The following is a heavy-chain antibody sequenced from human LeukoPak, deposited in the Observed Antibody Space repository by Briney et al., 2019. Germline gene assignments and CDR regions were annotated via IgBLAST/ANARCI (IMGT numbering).Heavy chain of an antibody. CDR3: ARNSIVGAALDY. J-gene: IGHJ4*02. Sequence: GASVKVSCKASGYTFTSYDINWVRQATGQGLEWMGWMNPNSGNTGYAQKFQGRVTMTRDTSTSTVYMELSSLRSEDTAVYYCARNSIVGAALDYWGQGTLVTVSS. CDR2: MNPNSGNT. CDR1: GYTFTSYD. D-gene: IGHD1-26*01. V-gene: IGHV1-8*01.